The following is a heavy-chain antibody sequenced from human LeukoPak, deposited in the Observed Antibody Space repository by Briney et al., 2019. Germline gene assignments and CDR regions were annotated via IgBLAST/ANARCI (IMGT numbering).Heavy chain of an antibody. V-gene: IGHV3-7*01. D-gene: IGHD2-15*01. CDR1: GSTFSSYW. J-gene: IGHJ4*02. Sequence: HPGGSLRLSCAASGSTFSSYWMSWVRQAPGKGLEWVANIKQDGSEKFYVDSVKGRFTISRDNAKSSLYLQMNSLRAEDTAVYYCARVRAAATDYWGQGTLVTVSS. CDR3: ARVRAAATDY. CDR2: IKQDGSEK.